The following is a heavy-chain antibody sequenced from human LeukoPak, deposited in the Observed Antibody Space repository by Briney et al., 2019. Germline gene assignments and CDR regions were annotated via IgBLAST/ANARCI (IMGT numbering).Heavy chain of an antibody. Sequence: SETLSLTCTVSGGSISSYYWSWIRQPAGKGLEWIGRIDTSGNTNYKPSLKSRVTMSVDTSKNQFSLKLSSVTAADTAVYYCARHSYARSGYYSRPYYFDYWGQGTLVTVSS. CDR3: ARHSYARSGYYSRPYYFDY. CDR1: GGSISSYY. J-gene: IGHJ4*02. V-gene: IGHV4-4*07. D-gene: IGHD3-22*01. CDR2: IDTSGNT.